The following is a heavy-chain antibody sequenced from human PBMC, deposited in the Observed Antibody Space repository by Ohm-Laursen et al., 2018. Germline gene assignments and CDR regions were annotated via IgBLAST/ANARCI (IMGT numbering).Heavy chain of an antibody. D-gene: IGHD1-7*01. CDR3: TTRIRTTNDN. Sequence: SLRLSCTASGFTFSNAWMNWVRQAPGKGLEWVGRIKLRAEGETTEYAAPVKGRFTISRDDSKKTLYLQMDSLKTEDTAVYYCTTRIRTTNDNWGQGTLVTVSS. J-gene: IGHJ4*02. CDR2: IKLRAEGETT. V-gene: IGHV3-15*01. CDR1: GFTFSNAW.